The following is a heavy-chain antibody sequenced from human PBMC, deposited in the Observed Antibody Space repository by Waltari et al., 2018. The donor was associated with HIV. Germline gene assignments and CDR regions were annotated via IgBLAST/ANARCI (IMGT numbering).Heavy chain of an antibody. Sequence: QLQLVQSGAEVKKPGASVKVSCKASGYTFTSYYIHWVRQAPGQGLEWMGIINPSGGTTRYEQKVQGRVTRTRDTSTRTVYMELSSLRSEDTAVYYCARDEGGGEYNDFWSGLDYYGMDVWGQGTTVTVSS. D-gene: IGHD3-3*01. CDR3: ARDEGGGEYNDFWSGLDYYGMDV. V-gene: IGHV1-46*01. CDR1: GYTFTSYY. CDR2: INPSGGTT. J-gene: IGHJ6*02.